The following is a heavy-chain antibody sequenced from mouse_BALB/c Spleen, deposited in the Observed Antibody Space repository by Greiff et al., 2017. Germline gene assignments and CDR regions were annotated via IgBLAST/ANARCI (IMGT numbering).Heavy chain of an antibody. CDR1: GFSLSTSGMG. CDR3: ARRITTVVEGLYYYAMDY. J-gene: IGHJ4*01. CDR2: IYWDDDK. Sequence: QVTLKVSGPGILQPSQTLSLTCSFSGFSLSTSGMGVSWIRQPSGKGLEWLAHIYWDDDKRYNPSLKSRLTISKDTSSNQVFLKITSVDTADTATYYCARRITTVVEGLYYYAMDYWGQGTSVTVSS. V-gene: IGHV8-12*01. D-gene: IGHD1-1*01.